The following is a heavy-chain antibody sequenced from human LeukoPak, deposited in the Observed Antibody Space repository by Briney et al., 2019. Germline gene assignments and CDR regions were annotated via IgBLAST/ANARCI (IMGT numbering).Heavy chain of an antibody. V-gene: IGHV3-74*01. Sequence: GGSLRLSCAASGFTFSSYAMTWVRQAPGKGLVWVSRINTDGSSTSYADSVKGRFTISRDNAKNTLYLQMNSLRAEDTAVYYCAREGHGDYYYYYMDVWGKGTTVTVSS. CDR2: INTDGSST. J-gene: IGHJ6*03. CDR3: AREGHGDYYYYYMDV. CDR1: GFTFSSYA. D-gene: IGHD5-24*01.